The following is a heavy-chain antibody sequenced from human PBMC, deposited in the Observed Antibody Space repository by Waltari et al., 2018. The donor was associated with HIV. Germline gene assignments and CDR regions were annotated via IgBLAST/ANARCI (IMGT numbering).Heavy chain of an antibody. J-gene: IGHJ6*02. CDR1: GYTLTELS. Sequence: QVQLIQSGAEVKKPGASVKVSCKVFGYTLTELSMHWVRQAPGKGIEWMGGMDPKGDKTNNAQKIHGRVTMAEDTSTDSSYMELSSLTSEDTVVYYCATGGGTTSIQLYDLDVWGQGTTVTVSS. CDR3: ATGGGTTSIQLYDLDV. CDR2: MDPKGDKT. D-gene: IGHD1-26*01. V-gene: IGHV1-24*01.